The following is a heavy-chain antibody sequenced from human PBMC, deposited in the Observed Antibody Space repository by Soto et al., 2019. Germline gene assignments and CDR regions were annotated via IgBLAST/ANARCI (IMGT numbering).Heavy chain of an antibody. CDR1: GFTFDDYA. Sequence: VQLVESGGGLVQPGRSLRLSCAASGFTFDDYAMHWVRQAPGKGLEWVSGISWNSGSIGYADSVKGRFTISRDNAKNSLYLQMNSLRAEDTALYYCAKDGGVAVAGTSAFDIWGQGTMVTVSS. CDR3: AKDGGVAVAGTSAFDI. CDR2: ISWNSGSI. V-gene: IGHV3-9*01. D-gene: IGHD6-19*01. J-gene: IGHJ3*02.